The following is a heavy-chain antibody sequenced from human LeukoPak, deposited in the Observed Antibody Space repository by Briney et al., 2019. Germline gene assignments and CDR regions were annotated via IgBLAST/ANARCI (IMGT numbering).Heavy chain of an antibody. Sequence: GGSLRLSCAASGFTFSSYAMSWVRQAPGKGLEWVSAISGSGGSTYYADSVKGRFTISRVNSKNTLYLQMNSLRAEDTAVYYCAKDDDSSGYYTVSYFDYWGQGTLVTVFS. D-gene: IGHD3-22*01. CDR2: ISGSGGST. CDR3: AKDDDSSGYYTVSYFDY. CDR1: GFTFSSYA. J-gene: IGHJ4*02. V-gene: IGHV3-23*01.